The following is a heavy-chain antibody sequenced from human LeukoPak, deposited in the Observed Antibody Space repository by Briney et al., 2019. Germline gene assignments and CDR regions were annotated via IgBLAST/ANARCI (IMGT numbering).Heavy chain of an antibody. Sequence: GGSLRLSCAASGFSFSTYWMTWVRQAPGKGLEWVAQINQDGSEEYYMDSVKARFTISRDNAKNSVFLQMNSLRAEDTAVYYCVRDGGVSGYDLLDYWGQGTLVTVSS. CDR2: INQDGSEE. J-gene: IGHJ4*02. CDR1: GFSFSTYW. CDR3: VRDGGVSGYDLLDY. D-gene: IGHD5-12*01. V-gene: IGHV3-7*01.